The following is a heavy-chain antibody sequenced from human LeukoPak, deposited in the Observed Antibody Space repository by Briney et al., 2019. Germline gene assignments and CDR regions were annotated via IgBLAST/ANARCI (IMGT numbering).Heavy chain of an antibody. CDR1: GFTFSSYS. V-gene: IGHV3-21*01. D-gene: IGHD5-18*01. CDR2: ISSSSSYI. Sequence: PGGSLSLSCAASGFTFSSYSMNWVRQAPGKGLGWVSSISSSSSYIYYADSVKGRFAISRDNAKNSLYLQMNSLRAEDTAVYYCAREGRGYSYGPAITTDYWGQGTLVTVSS. J-gene: IGHJ4*02. CDR3: AREGRGYSYGPAITTDY.